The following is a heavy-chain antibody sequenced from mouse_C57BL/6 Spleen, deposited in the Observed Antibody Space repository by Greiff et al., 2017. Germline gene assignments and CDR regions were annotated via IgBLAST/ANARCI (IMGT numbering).Heavy chain of an antibody. V-gene: IGHV1-54*01. CDR3: ARDYYGSSYGFAY. D-gene: IGHD1-1*01. Sequence: VQLQQSGAELVRPGTSVTVSCKASGYAFTNYLIEWVKQRPGQGLEWIGVINPGSGGTNYNEKFKGKATLTADKSSSTAYMQLSSLTSEDSAVYFCARDYYGSSYGFAYWGQGTLVTVSA. CDR2: INPGSGGT. J-gene: IGHJ3*01. CDR1: GYAFTNYL.